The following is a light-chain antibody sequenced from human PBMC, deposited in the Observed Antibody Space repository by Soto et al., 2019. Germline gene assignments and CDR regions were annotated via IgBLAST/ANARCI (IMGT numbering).Light chain of an antibody. J-gene: IGLJ3*02. CDR2: GVS. CDR3: SSYTNSITHV. CDR1: SSDVGGYDY. Sequence: QSALTQPASVSGSPGQSITISCTGTSSDVGGYDYVSWYQQHPGKAPKLMIYGVSNRPSGVSNRFSGSKSGNTASLTISGPQAEDEADYYCSSYTNSITHVFGGGTKLTVL. V-gene: IGLV2-14*03.